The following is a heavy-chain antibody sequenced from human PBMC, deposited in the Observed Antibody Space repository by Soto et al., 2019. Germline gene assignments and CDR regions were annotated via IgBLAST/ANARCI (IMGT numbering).Heavy chain of an antibody. CDR2: IYHSGST. Sequence: SETLSLTCAVSGGSISSGGYSWSWIRQPPGKGLEWIGYIYHSGSTNYSPSLKRRVTISVDTSKNQFSLKLNSVTAADTAVYYCARTFYYDGTGYYTFDFWGQGALVTVSS. V-gene: IGHV4-30-2*02. CDR1: GGSISSGGYS. J-gene: IGHJ4*02. D-gene: IGHD3-22*01. CDR3: ARTFYYDGTGYYTFDF.